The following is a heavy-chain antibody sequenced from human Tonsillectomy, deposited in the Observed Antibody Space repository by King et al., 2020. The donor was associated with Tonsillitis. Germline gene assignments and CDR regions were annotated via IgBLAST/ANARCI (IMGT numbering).Heavy chain of an antibody. J-gene: IGHJ3*02. Sequence: HVQLVESGGGVVQPGRSLRLSCAASGFTFSSCAMHWVRQAPGKGLEWVAVISYDGSKKYYADSVKGRFTISRDNSKNTLYLQMNSLRPEDTAVYYCAREGTGAGWDAFDIWGQGTMVTVSS. CDR2: ISYDGSKK. V-gene: IGHV3-30-3*01. D-gene: IGHD7-27*01. CDR1: GFTFSSCA. CDR3: AREGTGAGWDAFDI.